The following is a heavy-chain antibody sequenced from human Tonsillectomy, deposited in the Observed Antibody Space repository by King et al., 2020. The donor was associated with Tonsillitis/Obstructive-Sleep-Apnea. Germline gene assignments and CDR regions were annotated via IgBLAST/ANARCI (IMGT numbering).Heavy chain of an antibody. D-gene: IGHD5-18*01. V-gene: IGHV5-10-1*03. CDR3: ASHVHTPIITDDY. J-gene: IGHJ4*02. Sequence: VQLVESGAEVKKPGESLRISCKGSGYSFATYWINWVRQMPGKGLEWMGRIDPSDSYTNYSPSFQGHVTISADKSISTAYLQWSSLKASDTAMYYCASHVHTPIITDDYWGQGALVTVSS. CDR1: GYSFATYW. CDR2: IDPSDSYT.